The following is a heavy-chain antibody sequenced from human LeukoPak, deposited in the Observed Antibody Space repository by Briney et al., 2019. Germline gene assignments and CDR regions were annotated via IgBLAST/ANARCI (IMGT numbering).Heavy chain of an antibody. CDR2: IKQDGSEK. V-gene: IGHV3-7*01. Sequence: GGSLRLSCAASGFTFSSYWMSWVRQAPGKGLGWVANIKQDGSEKYYVDSVKGRFTISRDYAKNSLYLQMNSLRAEDTAVYYCARDHKFRYYDFWSGYYTDGMDVWGQGTTVTVSS. D-gene: IGHD3-3*01. CDR1: GFTFSSYW. CDR3: ARDHKFRYYDFWSGYYTDGMDV. J-gene: IGHJ6*02.